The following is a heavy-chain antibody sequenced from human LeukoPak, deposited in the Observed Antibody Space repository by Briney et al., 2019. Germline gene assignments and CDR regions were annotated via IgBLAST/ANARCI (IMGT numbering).Heavy chain of an antibody. CDR2: INPNSGGT. CDR1: GYTFTGYY. J-gene: IGHJ3*02. V-gene: IGHV1-2*02. Sequence: AXVKVSCKAXGYTFTGYYMHWVRQAPGQGLEWMGWINPNSGGTNYAQKFQGRVTMTRDTSISTAYMELSRLRSDDTAVYYCARDRYSTNAFDIGGQGTMVTVSS. D-gene: IGHD6-13*01. CDR3: ARDRYSTNAFDI.